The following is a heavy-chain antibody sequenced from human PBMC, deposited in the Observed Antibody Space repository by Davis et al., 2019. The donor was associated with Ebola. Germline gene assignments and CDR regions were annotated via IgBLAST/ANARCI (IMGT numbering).Heavy chain of an antibody. J-gene: IGHJ6*04. V-gene: IGHV3-11*01. CDR2: ISSSGSTI. Sequence: GESLKISCAASGFTFSDYYMSWIRQAPGKGLEWVSYISSSGSTIYYADSVKGRFTISRDNAKNSLYLQMNSLRAEDTAVYYCARDPPGNGMDVWGKGTTVTVSS. CDR1: GFTFSDYY. CDR3: ARDPPGNGMDV.